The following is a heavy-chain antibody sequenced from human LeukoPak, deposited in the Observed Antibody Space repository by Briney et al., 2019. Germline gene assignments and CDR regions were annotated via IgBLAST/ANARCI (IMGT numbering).Heavy chain of an antibody. V-gene: IGHV3-21*01. CDR2: ISSSSSYI. CDR1: GFTFSSYS. Sequence: GGSLRLSCAASGFTFSSYSMNWVRQAPGKGLEWVSSISSSSSYIYYADSVKGRFTISRDNAKNSLYLQMNSLRAEDTAVYYCARDHVLLWFGEFGYWGQGTLVTVSS. D-gene: IGHD3-10*01. J-gene: IGHJ4*02. CDR3: ARDHVLLWFGEFGY.